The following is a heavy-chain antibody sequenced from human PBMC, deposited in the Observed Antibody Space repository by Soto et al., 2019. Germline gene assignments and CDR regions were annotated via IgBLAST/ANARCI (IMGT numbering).Heavy chain of an antibody. V-gene: IGHV3-30*18. CDR3: AKGGRRGNFFDP. CDR2: ISNDGTNK. Sequence: QEQLVESGRGVVQPGKSLTLSCAASGFTFTTYGIHWVRQSPGKGLEWLAVISNDGTNKYYGDSVKGRFTISRDNSKNMVWLQMNRLGVEDTAVYYCAKGGRRGNFFDPWGQGTLVTVSS. CDR1: GFTFTTYG. J-gene: IGHJ5*02.